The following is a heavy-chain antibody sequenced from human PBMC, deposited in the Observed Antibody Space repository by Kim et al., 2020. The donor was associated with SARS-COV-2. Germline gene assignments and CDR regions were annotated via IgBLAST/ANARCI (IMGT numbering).Heavy chain of an antibody. D-gene: IGHD3-22*01. CDR2: ISGNAGST. CDR3: AKAGNYFDGSAYYYVDYCVDY. CDR1: GFTFSSYA. V-gene: IGHV3-23*01. Sequence: GGSLRLSCTASGFTFSSYAMSWVRQAPGKGLEWVSSISGNAGSTYYADSVKGRFTISRDNSKNTLYLQMNSLRAEDTAVYYCAKAGNYFDGSAYYYVDYCVDYWGQGTLVTVSS. J-gene: IGHJ4*02.